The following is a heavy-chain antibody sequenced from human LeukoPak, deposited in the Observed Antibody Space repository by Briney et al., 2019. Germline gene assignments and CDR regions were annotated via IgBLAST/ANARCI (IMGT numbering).Heavy chain of an antibody. CDR3: ARGRGSGYYRRGNWFDP. Sequence: ASVKVSCKASGYTFTGYYMHWVRQAPGQGLEWMGWMNPNSGNTGYAQKFQGRVTMTRNTSISTAYMELSSLRSEDTAVYYCARGRGSGYYRRGNWFDPWGQGTLVTVSS. V-gene: IGHV1-8*02. D-gene: IGHD3-3*01. CDR2: MNPNSGNT. CDR1: GYTFTGYY. J-gene: IGHJ5*02.